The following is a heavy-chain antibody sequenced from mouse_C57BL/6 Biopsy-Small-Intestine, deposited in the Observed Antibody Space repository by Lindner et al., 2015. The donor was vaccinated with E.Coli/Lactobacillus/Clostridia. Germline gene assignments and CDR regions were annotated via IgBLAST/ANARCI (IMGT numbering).Heavy chain of an antibody. Sequence: VQLQESGPELVKPGASVKISCKASGYAFSSSWMNWVKQGPGKGLEWIGRIYPGDGDTNYNGKFKGKATLTADKSSNTAYMQLSSLTSEDSAVYFCARIYYDYLYYFDYWGQGTTLTVSS. CDR3: ARIYYDYLYYFDY. D-gene: IGHD2-4*01. J-gene: IGHJ2*01. CDR1: GYAFSSSW. CDR2: IYPGDGDT. V-gene: IGHV1-82*01.